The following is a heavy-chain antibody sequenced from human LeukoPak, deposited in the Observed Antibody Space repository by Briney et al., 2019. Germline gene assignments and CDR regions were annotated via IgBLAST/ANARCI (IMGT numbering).Heavy chain of an antibody. V-gene: IGHV3-23*01. CDR2: LSGTGGST. CDR1: GFTFSNYA. D-gene: IGHD2-15*01. CDR3: ARDCSGGSCHNWFDP. J-gene: IGHJ5*02. Sequence: GGSLRLSCAASGFTFSNYAMSWVRQAPGKGLEWVSTLSGTGGSTYYADSVKARFTISRDNAKNSLYLQMNSLRAEDTAVYYCARDCSGGSCHNWFDPWGQGTLVTVSS.